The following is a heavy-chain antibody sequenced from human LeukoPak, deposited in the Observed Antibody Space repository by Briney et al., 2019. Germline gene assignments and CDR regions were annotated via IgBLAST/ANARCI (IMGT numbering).Heavy chain of an antibody. CDR2: INQDESNV. CDR3: GRGGDGIDI. D-gene: IGHD3-10*01. V-gene: IGHV3-74*01. J-gene: IGHJ3*02. Sequence: GGPLRLSCAVSGFTFRNYLTHWVRHAPGKGLVWVSRINQDESNVYADSVRGRFTISRDNAKDTLYLQMSSLRAEDTAVYFCGRGGDGIDIWGQGTTVIVSS. CDR1: GFTFRNYL.